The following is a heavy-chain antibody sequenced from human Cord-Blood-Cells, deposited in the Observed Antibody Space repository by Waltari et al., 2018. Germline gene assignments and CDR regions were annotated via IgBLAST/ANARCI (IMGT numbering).Heavy chain of an antibody. Sequence: QVQLVESGGGVVQPGRSLRLSCAASGFTFSSYGMHWVRQAPGKGREWVAVISYDGSNKYYSDSVKGRFTISRDNSKNTLYLQMNSLRAEDTAVYYCAKGFKTENPYYFDYWGQGTLVTVSS. D-gene: IGHD1-1*01. V-gene: IGHV3-30*18. CDR1: GFTFSSYG. J-gene: IGHJ4*02. CDR2: ISYDGSNK. CDR3: AKGFKTENPYYFDY.